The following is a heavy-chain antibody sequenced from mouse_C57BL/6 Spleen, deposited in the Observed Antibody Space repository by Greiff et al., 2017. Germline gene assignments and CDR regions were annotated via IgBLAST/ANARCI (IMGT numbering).Heavy chain of an antibody. V-gene: IGHV1-80*01. Sequence: QVQLQQSGAELVKPGASVKISCKASGYAFSSYWMNWVKQRPGKGLEWIGQIYPGDGDTNYNGKFKGKATLTADKSSSTAYMQLSSLTSEDSAVYFCARNGNMIKGGYYAMDYWGQGTSVTVSS. D-gene: IGHD2-4*01. J-gene: IGHJ4*01. CDR3: ARNGNMIKGGYYAMDY. CDR2: IYPGDGDT. CDR1: GYAFSSYW.